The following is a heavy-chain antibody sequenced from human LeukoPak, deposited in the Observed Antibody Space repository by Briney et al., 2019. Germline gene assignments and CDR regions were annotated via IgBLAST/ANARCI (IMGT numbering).Heavy chain of an antibody. J-gene: IGHJ5*02. Sequence: GGSLRLSCAASGFTFSSYSMNWVRQAPGKGLEWVSSISSSSSYIYYADSVKGRFTISRDNAKNSLYLQMNSLRAEDTAVYYCAGDPFTMIRDNWFDPWGQGTLVTVSS. CDR1: GFTFSSYS. CDR3: AGDPFTMIRDNWFDP. CDR2: ISSSSSYI. V-gene: IGHV3-21*01. D-gene: IGHD3-22*01.